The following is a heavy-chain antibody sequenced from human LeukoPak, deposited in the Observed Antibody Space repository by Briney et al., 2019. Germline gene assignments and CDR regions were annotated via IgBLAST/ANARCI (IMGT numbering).Heavy chain of an antibody. CDR3: ARDIPSYYYDSSGWLD. J-gene: IGHJ4*02. CDR2: ISAYNGNT. CDR1: GYTFTSYG. V-gene: IGHV1-18*01. D-gene: IGHD3-22*01. Sequence: GASVKVSCKASGYTFTSYGISWVRQAPGQGLEWMGWISAYNGNTNYAQKLQGRVTMTTDTSTSTAYMELRSLRSDGTAVYYCARDIPSYYYDSSGWLDWGQGTLVTVSS.